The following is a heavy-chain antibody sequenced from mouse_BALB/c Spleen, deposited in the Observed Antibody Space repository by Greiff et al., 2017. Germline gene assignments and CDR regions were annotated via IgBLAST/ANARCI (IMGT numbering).Heavy chain of an antibody. Sequence: DVKLQESGGGLVQPGGSLKLSCAASGFDFSRYWMSWVRQAPGKGLEWIGEINPDSSTINYTPSLKDKFIISRDNAKNTLYLQMSKVRSEDTALYYCATIYYGYDGYFDVWGAGTTVTVSS. V-gene: IGHV4-1*02. CDR1: GFDFSRYW. J-gene: IGHJ1*01. D-gene: IGHD2-2*01. CDR2: INPDSSTI. CDR3: ATIYYGYDGYFDV.